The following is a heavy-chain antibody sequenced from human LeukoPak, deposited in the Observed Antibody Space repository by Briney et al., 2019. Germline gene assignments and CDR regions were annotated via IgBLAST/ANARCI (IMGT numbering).Heavy chain of an antibody. CDR3: AKDYYYGSGRFLGGD. CDR1: GFTFSSYA. J-gene: IGHJ4*02. D-gene: IGHD3-10*01. CDR2: ISGGGGST. Sequence: GGSLGLSFAASGFTFSSYAMSWVRQAPGKGLEWVSSISGGGGSTDYADSVKGRFTISRDTSKNTLYLQMNSLRAEDTAVYYCAKDYYYGSGRFLGGDWGQGTLVTVSS. V-gene: IGHV3-23*01.